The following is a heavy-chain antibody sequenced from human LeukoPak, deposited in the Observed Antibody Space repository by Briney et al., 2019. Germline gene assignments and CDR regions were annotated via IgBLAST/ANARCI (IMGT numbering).Heavy chain of an antibody. CDR3: AITIVGASLIDY. D-gene: IGHD1-26*01. CDR2: ISDSASST. Sequence: GGSLRLSCAASGFTFSSYAMSWVRQAPGKGLEWVSIISDSASSTYYADSVKGRFTISRDNSKNTLYLQMNSLRAEDTAVYYCAITIVGASLIDYWGQGTLVTVSS. V-gene: IGHV3-23*01. CDR1: GFTFSSYA. J-gene: IGHJ4*02.